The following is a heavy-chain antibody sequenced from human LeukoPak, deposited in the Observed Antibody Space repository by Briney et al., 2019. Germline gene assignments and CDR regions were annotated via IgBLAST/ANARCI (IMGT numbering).Heavy chain of an antibody. CDR3: AKDLGGSSSWYRYYGMDV. J-gene: IGHJ6*02. CDR1: GFTFDDYA. CDR2: ISGDGGST. V-gene: IGHV3-43*02. Sequence: GGSLRLSCAASGFTFDDYAMHWVRQAPGKGLEWVSLISGDGGSTYYADSVKGRFTISRDNSKNSQYLQMNSLRTEDTALYYCAKDLGGSSSWYRYYGMDVWGQGTTVTVSS. D-gene: IGHD6-13*01.